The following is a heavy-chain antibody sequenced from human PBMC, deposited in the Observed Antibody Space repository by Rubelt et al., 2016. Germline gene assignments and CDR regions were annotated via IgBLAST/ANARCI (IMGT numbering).Heavy chain of an antibody. J-gene: IGHJ4*02. D-gene: IGHD2-2*01. CDR2: ISSSSSTI. V-gene: IGHV3-48*01. CDR3: ATPLGCSSTSCYFDY. Sequence: RGKGLEWVSYISSSSSTIYYADSVKGRFTISRDNAKNSLYLQMNSLRAEDTAVYYCATPLGCSSTSCYFDYWGQGTLVTVSS.